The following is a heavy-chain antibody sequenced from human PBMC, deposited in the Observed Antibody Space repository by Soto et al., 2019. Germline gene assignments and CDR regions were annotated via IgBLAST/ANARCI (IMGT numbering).Heavy chain of an antibody. CDR3: ARWGCSGSNCNLNQRSFDL. D-gene: IGHD2-15*01. CDR2: IWYDGSNK. Sequence: QVQLVASGGGVVQPGRSLRLSCAASGFIFNEYGMHWVRQAPGKGLEWVAGIWYDGSNKYYADSVKGRFTFSRDNTKNTMSLQMNSLRVEDTAVYYCARWGCSGSNCNLNQRSFDLWGQGTLVTVSS. CDR1: GFIFNEYG. J-gene: IGHJ4*02. V-gene: IGHV3-33*01.